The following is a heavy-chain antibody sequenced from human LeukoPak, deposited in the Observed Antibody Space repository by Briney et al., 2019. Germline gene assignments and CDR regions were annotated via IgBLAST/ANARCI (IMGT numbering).Heavy chain of an antibody. CDR3: ARRYYYGSGIFDY. Sequence: PSQTLSLTCTVSGGSISSGDYYWRWIRQPPGKGLEWIGYIYYSGSTYYNPSLKSRVTISVDTSKNQFSLKLSSVTAADTAVYYCARRYYYGSGIFDYWGQGTLVTVSS. J-gene: IGHJ4*02. CDR1: GGSISSGDYY. V-gene: IGHV4-30-4*08. D-gene: IGHD3-10*01. CDR2: IYYSGST.